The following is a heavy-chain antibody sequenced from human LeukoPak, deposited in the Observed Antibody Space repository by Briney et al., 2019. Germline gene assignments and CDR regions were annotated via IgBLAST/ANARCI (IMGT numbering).Heavy chain of an antibody. CDR3: ASSLLWFGELSS. D-gene: IGHD3-10*01. CDR1: GFTFSSYG. CDR2: IWYDGSNK. J-gene: IGHJ5*02. V-gene: IGHV3-33*08. Sequence: PGGSLRLSCAASGFTFSSYGMHWVRQAPGKGLEWVAVIWYDGSNKYYADSVKGRFTTSRDNSKNTLYLQMNSLRAEDTAVYYCASSLLWFGELSSWGQGTLVTVSS.